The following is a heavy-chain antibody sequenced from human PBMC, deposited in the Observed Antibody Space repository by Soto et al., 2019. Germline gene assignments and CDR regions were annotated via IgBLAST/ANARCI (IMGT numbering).Heavy chain of an antibody. CDR3: ARGRTGYFDY. V-gene: IGHV3-30-3*01. Sequence: QVQLVESGGGVVQPGRSLRLSCAASGFTFSSYAMHWVRQAPGKGLEWVAVISYDGSNKYYADYVKGRFTISRDNSKNTLYLQMNSLIAEDTAVYYCARGRTGYFDYWGQGTLVTVSS. J-gene: IGHJ4*02. CDR2: ISYDGSNK. CDR1: GFTFSSYA. D-gene: IGHD3-10*01.